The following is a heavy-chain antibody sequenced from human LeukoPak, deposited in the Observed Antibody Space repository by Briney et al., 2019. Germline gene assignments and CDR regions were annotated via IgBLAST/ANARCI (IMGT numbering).Heavy chain of an antibody. CDR1: GGSFSSYY. D-gene: IGHD6-13*01. V-gene: IGHV4-34*01. CDR2: INHSGST. Sequence: SEPLSLTCAVYGGSFSSYYWSWIRQPPGKGLEWIGEINHSGSTNYNPSLKSRVTISVDTSKNQFSLKLRSVTAADTAVYYCARLGTAAPSYYYYGLDVWGQGTTVTVSS. CDR3: ARLGTAAPSYYYYGLDV. J-gene: IGHJ6*02.